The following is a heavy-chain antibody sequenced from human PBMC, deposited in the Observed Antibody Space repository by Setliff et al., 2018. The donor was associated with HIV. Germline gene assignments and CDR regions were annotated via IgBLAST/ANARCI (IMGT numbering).Heavy chain of an antibody. Sequence: SETLSLTCTVSGGSISSSDYYWSWIRQPAGKGLEWIGRIYTSGSTNYNPSLKSRVTISIDTSKNQFSLKLSSVTAADTAVYYCARDGNNYYDSSGYSNWFDPWGQGTLVTV. V-gene: IGHV4-61*02. J-gene: IGHJ5*02. CDR2: IYTSGST. CDR1: GGSISSSDYY. CDR3: ARDGNNYYDSSGYSNWFDP. D-gene: IGHD3-22*01.